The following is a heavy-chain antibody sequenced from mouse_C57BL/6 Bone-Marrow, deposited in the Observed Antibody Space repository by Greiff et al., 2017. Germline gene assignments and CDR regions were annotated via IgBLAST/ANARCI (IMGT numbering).Heavy chain of an antibody. V-gene: IGHV1-64*01. J-gene: IGHJ4*01. D-gene: IGHD3-1*01. CDR2: IHPNSGST. Sequence: QVQLQQPGAELVKPGASVKLSCKASGYTFTSYWMHWVKQRPGQGLEWIGMIHPNSGSTNYNEKFTSKATLTVDKSSSTAYMQLSSLTSEDSAVYYCAREGLRAMDYWGQGTSVTVSS. CDR3: AREGLRAMDY. CDR1: GYTFTSYW.